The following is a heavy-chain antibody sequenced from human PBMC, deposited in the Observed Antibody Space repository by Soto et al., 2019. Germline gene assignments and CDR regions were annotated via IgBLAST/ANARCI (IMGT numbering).Heavy chain of an antibody. J-gene: IGHJ3*02. CDR3: ARVATAHSQAAFDI. V-gene: IGHV1-69*13. Sequence: GASVKVSCKASGGTFSSYAISWVRQAPGQGLEWMGGIIPIFGTANYAQKFQGRVTITADESTSTAYMELSSLRSEDTAVYYCARVATAHSQAAFDIWGQGTMVTV. CDR2: IIPIFGTA. D-gene: IGHD2-21*02. CDR1: GGTFSSYA.